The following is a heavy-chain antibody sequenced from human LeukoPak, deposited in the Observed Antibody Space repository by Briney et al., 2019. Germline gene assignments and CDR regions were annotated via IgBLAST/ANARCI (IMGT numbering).Heavy chain of an antibody. Sequence: SETLSLTCTVSGDTISGFSWSWIRQPAGKGLEWIGRIYSSGSTNYSPPLRSRVTMSVDTKNQFSLKVNSVTAADAAVYYCARDRAGFFDDWGQGTLVTVSS. CDR3: ARDRAGFFDD. D-gene: IGHD6-13*01. V-gene: IGHV4-4*07. CDR2: IYSSGST. CDR1: GDTISGFS. J-gene: IGHJ4*02.